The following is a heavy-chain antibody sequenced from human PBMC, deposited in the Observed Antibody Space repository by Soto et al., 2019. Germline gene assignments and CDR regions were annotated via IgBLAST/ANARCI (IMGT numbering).Heavy chain of an antibody. Sequence: PGGSLRLSCAASGFTSTRYSMNWVRQAPGKGFEWVSSISSTTNYIYYGDSMKGRFTISRDNAKNSLYLEMNSLRAEDTAVYYCARESEDLTSNFDYWGQGTLVTVSS. V-gene: IGHV3-21*06. J-gene: IGHJ4*02. CDR2: ISSTTNYI. CDR3: ARESEDLTSNFDY. CDR1: GFTSTRYS.